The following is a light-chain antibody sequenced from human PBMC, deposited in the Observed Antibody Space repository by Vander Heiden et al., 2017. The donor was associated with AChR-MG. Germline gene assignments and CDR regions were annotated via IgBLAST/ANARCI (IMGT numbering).Light chain of an antibody. CDR1: SSDVGSYTL. J-gene: IGLJ2*01. V-gene: IGLV2-23*01. CDR2: EGS. CDR3: SSYAGSSTPVV. Sequence: QSALTQPASVSGSPGQSITISCTGTSSDVGSYTLVSWYQQHPGKAPKLMIYEGSERPSGVSNRFSGSKCGNTASLTISGLQAEDEADYYCSSYAGSSTPVVFGGGTKLTVL.